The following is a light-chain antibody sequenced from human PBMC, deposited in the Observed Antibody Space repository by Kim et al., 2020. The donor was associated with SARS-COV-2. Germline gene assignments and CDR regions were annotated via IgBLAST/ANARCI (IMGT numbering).Light chain of an antibody. CDR1: NLGNKY. CDR3: QAWDSSTAV. CDR2: QDS. J-gene: IGLJ2*01. Sequence: GSPGQTASITCSGDNLGNKYACWYQQKPGQSPVLVIYQDSKRPSGIPERFSGSNSGNTDTLTISGTQAMDEADYYCQAWDSSTAVFGGGTQLTVL. V-gene: IGLV3-1*01.